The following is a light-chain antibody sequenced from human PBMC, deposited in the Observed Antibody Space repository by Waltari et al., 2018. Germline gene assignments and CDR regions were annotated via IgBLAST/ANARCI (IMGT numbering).Light chain of an antibody. CDR1: QRIREY. CDR3: QQSYT. J-gene: IGKJ4*01. CDR2: GAS. Sequence: DIQMTQSPSSLSASVGEKVTITCRASQRIREYLNWYQQKPGIAPKLLIYGASSLQSGVPSRFSSSCSGTDFTLSITSLQPEDSATYYCQQSYTFGGGTKVEIK. V-gene: IGKV1-39*01.